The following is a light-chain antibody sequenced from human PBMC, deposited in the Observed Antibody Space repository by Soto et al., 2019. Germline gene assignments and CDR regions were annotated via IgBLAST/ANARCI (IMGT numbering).Light chain of an antibody. CDR1: PSVSSGY. CDR3: QQYGTSPWT. CDR2: GAS. Sequence: VLTQSPGTLYLSPASRAALSCRASPSVSSGYLAWYQQRPGRAPSLLIYGASTRATGIPDRFSGSGSGTDFTLTISRLEQEDVAVYYCQQYGTSPWTFGQGTKVDIK. V-gene: IGKV3-20*01. J-gene: IGKJ1*01.